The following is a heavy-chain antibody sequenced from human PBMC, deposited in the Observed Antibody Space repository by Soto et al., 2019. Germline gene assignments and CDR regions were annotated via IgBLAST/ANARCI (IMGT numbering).Heavy chain of an antibody. V-gene: IGHV3-30-3*01. CDR3: ARDKPRADKQLVNWDYYYGMDV. CDR2: ISYDGSNK. D-gene: IGHD6-6*01. CDR1: GFTFSSYA. J-gene: IGHJ6*02. Sequence: PGGSLRLSCAASGFTFSSYAMHWVRQAPGKGLEWVAVISYDGSNKYYADSVKGRFTISRDNSKNTLYLQMNSLRAEDTAVYYCARDKPRADKQLVNWDYYYGMDVWGQGTTVTVSS.